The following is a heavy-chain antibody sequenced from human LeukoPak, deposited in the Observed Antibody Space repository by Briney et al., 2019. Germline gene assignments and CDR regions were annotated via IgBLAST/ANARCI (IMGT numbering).Heavy chain of an antibody. CDR2: INPSGGSR. CDR1: GYTFSNYY. CDR3: ARGRWYYYDSSGYLNY. J-gene: IGHJ4*02. Sequence: ASVKVSCKASGYTFSNYYIHWVRQATGQGLEWMGIINPSGGSRSYAQKFQGRVTMTRNTSISTAYMELSSLRSEDTAVYYCARGRWYYYDSSGYLNYWGQGTLVTVSS. V-gene: IGHV1-46*01. D-gene: IGHD3-22*01.